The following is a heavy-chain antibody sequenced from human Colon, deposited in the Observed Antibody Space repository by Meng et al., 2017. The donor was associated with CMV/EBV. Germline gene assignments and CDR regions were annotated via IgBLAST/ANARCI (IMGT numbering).Heavy chain of an antibody. CDR3: ARSSSSGRVSPDPAAYYDY. CDR2: ISVYHGYT. D-gene: IGHD6-19*01. V-gene: IGHV1-18*01. Sequence: ASVKVSCKASGYTFSSYGISWVRQAPGQGIEWMGWISVYHGYTNYAQKFQGRVTMTTDTSTSTAYMELRSLRSYDTAVYFCARSSSSGRVSPDPAAYYDYWGHGTLVTVSS. CDR1: GYTFSSYG. J-gene: IGHJ4*01.